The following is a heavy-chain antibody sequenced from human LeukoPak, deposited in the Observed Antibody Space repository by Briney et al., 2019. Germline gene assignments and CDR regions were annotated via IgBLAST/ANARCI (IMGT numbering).Heavy chain of an antibody. CDR2: IYYSGST. CDR1: GGSISSGGYY. D-gene: IGHD1-26*01. V-gene: IGHV4-31*03. Sequence: PSETLSLTCTVSGGSISSGGYYWSWIRQHPGKGLEWIGYIYYSGSTYYNPSLKSRVTISVDTSKNQFSLKLSSVTAADTAVYYCASIGHEDYYFDYWGQGTLVTVSS. CDR3: ASIGHEDYYFDY. J-gene: IGHJ4*02.